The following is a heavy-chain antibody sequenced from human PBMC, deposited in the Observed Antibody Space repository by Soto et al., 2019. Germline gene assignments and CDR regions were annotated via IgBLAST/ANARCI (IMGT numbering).Heavy chain of an antibody. CDR1: GGSISSGGYY. D-gene: IGHD3-9*01. J-gene: IGHJ3*02. CDR2: IYYSGST. CDR3: AREERNPPLVSPLDAFDI. V-gene: IGHV4-31*03. Sequence: SETLSLTCTVSGGSISSGGYYWSWIRQHPGKGLEWIGYIYYSGSTYYNPSLKSRVTISVDTSKNQFSLKLSSVTAADTAVYYCAREERNPPLVSPLDAFDIWGQGTMVTVSS.